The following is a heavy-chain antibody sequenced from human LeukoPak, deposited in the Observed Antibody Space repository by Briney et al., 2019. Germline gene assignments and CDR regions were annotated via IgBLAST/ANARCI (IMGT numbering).Heavy chain of an antibody. V-gene: IGHV3-23*01. Sequence: PGGSLRLSCAASGLTFSSYAMSWVRQAPGKGLEWVSTISGSGGSIWYADSVKGRFTISRDNSKNTIYLQMDSLRAEDTAIYYCARDYWWNYDYWGQGTLVTVSS. CDR1: GLTFSSYA. CDR2: ISGSGGSI. D-gene: IGHD1-7*01. CDR3: ARDYWWNYDY. J-gene: IGHJ4*02.